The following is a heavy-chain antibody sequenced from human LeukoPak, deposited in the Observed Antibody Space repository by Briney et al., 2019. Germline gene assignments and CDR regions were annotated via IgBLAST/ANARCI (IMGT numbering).Heavy chain of an antibody. CDR2: IIPIFGTA. D-gene: IGHD1-14*01. J-gene: IGHJ6*02. V-gene: IGHV1-69*13. CDR1: GYTFTSYG. CDR3: ARAPDPKKLLFYYYYGMDV. Sequence: LWASVRVSCKASGYTFTSYGISWVRQAPGQGLEWMGGIIPIFGTANYAQKFQGRVTITADESTSTAYMGLSSLRSEDTAVYYCARAPDPKKLLFYYYYGMDVWGQGTTVTVSS.